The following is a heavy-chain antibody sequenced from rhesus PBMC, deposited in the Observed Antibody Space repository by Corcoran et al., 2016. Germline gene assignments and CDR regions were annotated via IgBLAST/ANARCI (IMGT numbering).Heavy chain of an antibody. J-gene: IGHJ4*01. CDR3: TRGGYSGFDY. CDR1: GYTFTSYY. Sequence: QVQLVQSGAEIKQPGASVKLSCKASGYTFTSYYMHWVRQAPGQGLEWIATISTYNGKQGYAQNCKGRVTKTTDTSTSTGYMELSSLRSEDTAVYYCTRGGYSGFDYWGQGVLVTVSS. CDR2: ISTYNGKQ. D-gene: IGHD5-42*01. V-gene: IGHV1-180*01.